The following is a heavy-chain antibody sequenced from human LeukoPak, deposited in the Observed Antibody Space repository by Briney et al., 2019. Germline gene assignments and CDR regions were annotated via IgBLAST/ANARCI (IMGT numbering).Heavy chain of an antibody. CDR1: GYSFTSYW. CDR3: ARGPPYCSGGSCYFDY. Sequence: GESLKISCKGSGYSFTSYWIGWVRQMPGKGLEWMGIIYPGDSDTRYSPSFQGQVTISADKSISTAYLQWSSLKASDTAMYYCARGPPYCSGGSCYFDYWGQGTLVTVSS. CDR2: IYPGDSDT. D-gene: IGHD2-15*01. J-gene: IGHJ4*02. V-gene: IGHV5-51*01.